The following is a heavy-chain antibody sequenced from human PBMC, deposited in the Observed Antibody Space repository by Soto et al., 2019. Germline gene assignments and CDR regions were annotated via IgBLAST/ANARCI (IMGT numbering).Heavy chain of an antibody. CDR2: IYPGDSDT. Sequence: PGASLKISGKGSGYSFTSYWIGWVRQMPGKSLEWMGIIYPGDSDTRYSPYFQGQVPISADKSISTAYLQWSSLKASDTAMYFCSRLLLYDDDRSGYCGYLDYWGQGTLVTVSS. CDR3: SRLLLYDDDRSGYCGYLDY. CDR1: GYSFTSYW. J-gene: IGHJ4*02. D-gene: IGHD3-22*01. V-gene: IGHV5-51*01.